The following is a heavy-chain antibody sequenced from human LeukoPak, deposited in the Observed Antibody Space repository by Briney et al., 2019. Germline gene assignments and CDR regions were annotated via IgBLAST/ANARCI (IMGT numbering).Heavy chain of an antibody. D-gene: IGHD2-21*02. J-gene: IGHJ6*03. V-gene: IGHV1-69*02. CDR2: IIPILGIA. CDR3: ARAGLHEVTYLSMDV. Sequence: SVKVSCKASGGTFSSYTISWVQQAPGQGLEWMGRIIPILGIANYAQKFQGRVTITADKSTSTAYMELSSLRSEDTAVYYCARAGLHEVTYLSMDVWGKGTTVTVSS. CDR1: GGTFSSYT.